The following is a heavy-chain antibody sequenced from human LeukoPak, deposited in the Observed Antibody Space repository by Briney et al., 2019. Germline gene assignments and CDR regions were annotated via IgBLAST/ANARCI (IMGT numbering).Heavy chain of an antibody. CDR3: ARDGTWGYYMDV. CDR1: GFTFSSYA. J-gene: IGHJ6*03. D-gene: IGHD2-15*01. V-gene: IGHV3-21*01. Sequence: PGGSLRLSCEASGFTFSSYAMNWVRQAPGKGLEWVSSISSSSSYIYYADSVKGRFTISRDNAKNSLYLQMNSLRAEDTAVYYCARDGTWGYYMDVWGKGTTVTVSS. CDR2: ISSSSSYI.